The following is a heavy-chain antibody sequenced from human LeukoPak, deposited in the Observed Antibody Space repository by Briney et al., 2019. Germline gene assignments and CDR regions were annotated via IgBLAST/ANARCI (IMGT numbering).Heavy chain of an antibody. CDR2: VYHTGST. J-gene: IGHJ4*02. D-gene: IGHD3-22*01. CDR1: GYSISTGYY. Sequence: PSETLSLTCTVSGYSISTGYYWAWIRQPPGKGLEWIGSVYHTGSTYSNPSLKSRVTISVDTSKNQFSLKLNSVTAADTALYYCARGGGGYTLYSFDYWGQGTLVTVSS. V-gene: IGHV4-38-2*02. CDR3: ARGGGGYTLYSFDY.